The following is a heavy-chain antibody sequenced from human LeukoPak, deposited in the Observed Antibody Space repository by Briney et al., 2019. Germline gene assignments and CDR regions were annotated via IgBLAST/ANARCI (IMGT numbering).Heavy chain of an antibody. CDR3: ARTLGRHYYDSSGYLD. CDR1: GGTFSSYA. D-gene: IGHD3-22*01. CDR2: IIPIFGTA. J-gene: IGHJ4*02. Sequence: ASVKVSCKASGGTFSSYAISWVRQAPGQGLEWMGGIIPIFGTANYAQKFRGRVTITADESTSTAYMELSSLRSEDTAVYYCARTLGRHYYDSSGYLDWGQGTLVTVSS. V-gene: IGHV1-69*13.